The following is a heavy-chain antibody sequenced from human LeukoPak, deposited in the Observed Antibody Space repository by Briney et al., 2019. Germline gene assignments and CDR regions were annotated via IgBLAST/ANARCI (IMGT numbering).Heavy chain of an antibody. CDR2: ISRTSGTI. V-gene: IGHV3-48*03. CDR1: GFTFRSYE. Sequence: GGSLRLSCVASGFTFRSYEMKWVRQAPGKGLEWISFISRTSGTIYYADSVKGRFTISRDNDRDSLYLQMNSLRAEDTAIYYCAKDSGDYYAAYYFDSWGQGTLVTVSS. J-gene: IGHJ4*02. D-gene: IGHD3-10*01. CDR3: AKDSGDYYAAYYFDS.